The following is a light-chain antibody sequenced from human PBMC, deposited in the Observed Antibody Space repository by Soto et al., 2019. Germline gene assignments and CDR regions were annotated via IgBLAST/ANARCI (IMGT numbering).Light chain of an antibody. V-gene: IGLV1-44*01. CDR3: PTWADSLFGHV. CDR2: SND. J-gene: IGLJ1*01. Sequence: QSVLTQPRSASATPWQRVTISCSGRSSDVGSNTVNWYQQFPGAAPKLLIYSNDQQPSEVPDRFSASKSGTSASLAISGVQSGDEAEYSCPTWADSLFGHVFGTGTKVTVL. CDR1: SSDVGSNT.